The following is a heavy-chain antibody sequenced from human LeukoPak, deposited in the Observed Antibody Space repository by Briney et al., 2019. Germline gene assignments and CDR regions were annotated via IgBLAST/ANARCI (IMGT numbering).Heavy chain of an antibody. CDR1: GGTFTSYA. CDR2: INPIIGTA. CDR3: ARSSLGSNNYDIYYYMDV. D-gene: IGHD3-16*02. J-gene: IGHJ6*03. Sequence: SVKVSCKASGGTFTSYAISWVRQAPGQGLEWMGGINPIIGTANYAQKFQGRVTNTTDESTSTAYMELSSLRSEDMAVYYCARSSLGSNNYDIYYYMDVGGKGTTVTVS. V-gene: IGHV1-69*05.